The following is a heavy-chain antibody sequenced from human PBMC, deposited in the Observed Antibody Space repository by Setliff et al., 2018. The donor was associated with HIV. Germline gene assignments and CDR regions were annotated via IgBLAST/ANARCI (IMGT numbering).Heavy chain of an antibody. Sequence: GGSLRLSCAASGFTFSSYAMSWVRQAPGKGLEWVSVIGGSGGNTYYADSVRGRFTISRDNSKNTLYLQMSSLRAEDTALYYCAMRVTTVEYWGQGTLVTVSS. CDR1: GFTFSSYA. V-gene: IGHV3-23*01. CDR3: AMRVTTVEY. D-gene: IGHD4-17*01. CDR2: IGGSGGNT. J-gene: IGHJ4*02.